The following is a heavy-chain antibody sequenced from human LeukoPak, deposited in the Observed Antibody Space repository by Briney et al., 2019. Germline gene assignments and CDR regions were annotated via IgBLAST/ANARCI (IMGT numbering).Heavy chain of an antibody. CDR3: ARDRAVTQVWVEFDS. D-gene: IGHD3-16*01. J-gene: IGHJ5*01. Sequence: GGSLRLSCAGSGFSVSNYYVNWVRQAPGKGLEWVSLIRDSGATFYADSVKGRFTISRDNSKNTIYLQMNRLRVEDTAVYFCARDRAVTQVWVEFDSWGQGTQVTVSS. CDR2: IRDSGAT. CDR1: GFSVSNYY. V-gene: IGHV3-66*03.